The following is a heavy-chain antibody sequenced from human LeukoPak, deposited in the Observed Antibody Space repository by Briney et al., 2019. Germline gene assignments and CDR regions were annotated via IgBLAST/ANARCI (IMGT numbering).Heavy chain of an antibody. D-gene: IGHD1-1*01. CDR1: GFTFRTYA. Sequence: GGSLRLSCTASGFTFRTYAMSWVRQAPGKGLEWLSVIFPGGETYYAGSVKGRFTISRETSENTLYLRMNSLTAEDTALYYCVKGSTGAPPLEHWGQGTLVTVSS. CDR2: IFPGGET. V-gene: IGHV3-23*03. J-gene: IGHJ1*01. CDR3: VKGSTGAPPLEH.